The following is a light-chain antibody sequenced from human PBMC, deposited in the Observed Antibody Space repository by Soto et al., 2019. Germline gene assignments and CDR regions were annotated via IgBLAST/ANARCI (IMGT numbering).Light chain of an antibody. CDR1: QSISNW. CDR2: DAS. J-gene: IGKJ1*01. Sequence: DIQMTQSPSTLSASVGDRVTITCRASQSISNWLAWYQQNPGKAPKLLIYDASSLESGVPSRFSGSGSGTEFTLTISSLQPDDFATYYCQQYNSYLWTFGHGTKVEIK. V-gene: IGKV1-5*01. CDR3: QQYNSYLWT.